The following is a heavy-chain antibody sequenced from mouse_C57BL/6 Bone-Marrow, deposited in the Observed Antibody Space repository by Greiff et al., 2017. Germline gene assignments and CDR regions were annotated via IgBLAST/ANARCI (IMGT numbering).Heavy chain of an antibody. CDR3: TSLDLLWLRRGAYFDY. V-gene: IGHV1-15*01. CDR1: GYTFTDYE. D-gene: IGHD2-2*01. J-gene: IGHJ2*01. Sequence: QVQLKQSGAELVRPGASVTLSCKASGYTFTDYEMHWVKQTPVHGLEWIGAIDPETGGTAYNQKFKGKAILTADKSSSTAYMELRSLTSEDSAVYYCTSLDLLWLRRGAYFDYWGQGTTLTVSS. CDR2: IDPETGGT.